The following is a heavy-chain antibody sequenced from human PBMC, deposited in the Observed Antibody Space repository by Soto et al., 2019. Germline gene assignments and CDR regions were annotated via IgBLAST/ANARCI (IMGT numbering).Heavy chain of an antibody. Sequence: GYLRLSCAASGFTFSSYAMSWVRQAPGKGLEWVSAISGSGGSTYYADSVKGRFTISRDNSKNTLYLQMNSLRAEDTAVYYCAKDSGIVVVPAAILVDVWGQGTTVTVSS. CDR2: ISGSGGST. V-gene: IGHV3-23*01. D-gene: IGHD2-2*02. CDR1: GFTFSSYA. CDR3: AKDSGIVVVPAAILVDV. J-gene: IGHJ6*02.